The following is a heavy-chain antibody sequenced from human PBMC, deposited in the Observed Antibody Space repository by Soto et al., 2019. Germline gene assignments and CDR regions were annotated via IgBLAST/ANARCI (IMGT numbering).Heavy chain of an antibody. D-gene: IGHD3-9*01. V-gene: IGHV1-3*01. CDR2: INAGNGNT. Sequence: ASVKVSCKASGYTFSRYAIHWVRQAPGQRLEWMGWINAGNGNTKYSQKFQGRVTITRDTSASTTYMDLSSLRSEDTAVYYCARSYYDILTGSSLNPFDYWGQGTLVTVSS. CDR1: GYTFSRYA. J-gene: IGHJ4*02. CDR3: ARSYYDILTGSSLNPFDY.